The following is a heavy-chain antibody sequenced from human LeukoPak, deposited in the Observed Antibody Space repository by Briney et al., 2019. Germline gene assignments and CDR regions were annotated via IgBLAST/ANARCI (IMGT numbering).Heavy chain of an antibody. CDR2: INAYNGNT. J-gene: IGHJ5*02. V-gene: IGHV1-18*01. D-gene: IGHD2-2*01. Sequence: ASVKVSCKASGYTFTSYGISWVRQAPGQGLEWMGWINAYNGNTNYAQKLQGRVIMTTDTSTSTAYMELRSLRSDDTAVYYCARDFEDIVVVPAAADNWFDPWGQGTLVTVSS. CDR1: GYTFTSYG. CDR3: ARDFEDIVVVPAAADNWFDP.